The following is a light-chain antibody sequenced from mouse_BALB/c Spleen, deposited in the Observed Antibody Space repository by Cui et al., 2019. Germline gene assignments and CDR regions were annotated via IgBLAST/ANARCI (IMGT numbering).Light chain of an antibody. J-gene: IGKJ1*01. CDR3: QQFSGYRWT. Sequence: ENVPTQSPPIMSASPGEKVTMTCRASSRVSSNNLHWYQQRSGASPKLWIFNTTNLASGVPARFSGSGSGTSYSLTISSVEAEDAATYYCQQFSGYRWTFGGGTKLEIK. V-gene: IGKV4-57-1*01. CDR2: NTT. CDR1: SRVSSNN.